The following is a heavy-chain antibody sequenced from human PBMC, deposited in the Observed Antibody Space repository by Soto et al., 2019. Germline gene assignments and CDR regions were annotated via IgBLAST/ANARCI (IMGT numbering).Heavy chain of an antibody. J-gene: IGHJ6*03. Sequence: QVQLVQSGAEVKKPGASVTVSCKASGYRFSDYXLHWVRQAPGQGPEWMGWMNPNSGDTKYAQKFKGRVTMTRDTSVRTAFMELNWLKSDDTAVYYCARESGGATATLDYYYFYMDVWGIGTTVTVSS. V-gene: IGHV1-2*02. CDR2: MNPNSGDT. CDR3: ARESGGATATLDYYYFYMDV. CDR1: GYRFSDYX. D-gene: IGHD5-12*01.